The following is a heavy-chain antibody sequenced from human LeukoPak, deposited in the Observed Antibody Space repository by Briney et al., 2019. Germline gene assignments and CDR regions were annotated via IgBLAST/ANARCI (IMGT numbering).Heavy chain of an antibody. D-gene: IGHD2-15*01. J-gene: IGHJ4*02. Sequence: PGGSLRLSCTGSGFTFRSYGMHWVRQAPGRGLECVAYTRDDASKTWYGGSVKGRFTISRDNSKNTLYLHMSSVRGEVTVMYCCANGDCRGGRCSSGAHWGQGTLVSVSS. CDR3: ANGDCRGGRCSSGAH. V-gene: IGHV3-30*02. CDR1: GFTFRSYG. CDR2: TRDDASKT.